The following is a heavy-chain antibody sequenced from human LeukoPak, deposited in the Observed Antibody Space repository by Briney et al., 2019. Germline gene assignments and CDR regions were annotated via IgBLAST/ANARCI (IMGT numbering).Heavy chain of an antibody. J-gene: IGHJ5*02. Sequence: SETLSLTCTVSGGSISSYYWSWIRQPPGKGLEWIGYIYYSGSINYNPSLKSRVTISVDTSKNQFSLKLSSVTAADTAVYYCARVVGATVYGWFDPWGQGTLVTVSS. CDR3: ARVVGATVYGWFDP. CDR1: GGSISSYY. CDR2: IYYSGSI. V-gene: IGHV4-59*01. D-gene: IGHD1-26*01.